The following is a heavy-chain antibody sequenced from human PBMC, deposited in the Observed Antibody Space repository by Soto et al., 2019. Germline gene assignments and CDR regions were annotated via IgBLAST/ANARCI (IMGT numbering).Heavy chain of an antibody. Sequence: TLSLTCTVSGGSISSGGYYWSWIRQHPGKGLEWIGYIYYSGSTYYNPSLKSRVTISVDTSKNQFSLKLSSVTAADTAVYYCARARHGGCYSSVECALGIGGYNWFDPWGQGTLVTVSS. D-gene: IGHD2-15*01. CDR3: ARARHGGCYSSVECALGIGGYNWFDP. J-gene: IGHJ5*02. CDR1: GGSISSGGYY. V-gene: IGHV4-31*03. CDR2: IYYSGST.